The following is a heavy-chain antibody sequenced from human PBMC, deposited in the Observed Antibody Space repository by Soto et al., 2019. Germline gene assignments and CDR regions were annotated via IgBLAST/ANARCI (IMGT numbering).Heavy chain of an antibody. CDR2: ISYDGSNK. CDR3: AKATAIED. J-gene: IGHJ4*02. Sequence: QVQLVESGGGVVQPGRSLRLSCAASGFTFSSYGMHWVRQAPGKGLEWVAVISYDGSNKYYADSVKGRFTISRDNSKNALYVQRNSLRAEDTAVYYCAKATAIEDWGQGTLVTVSS. V-gene: IGHV3-30*18. CDR1: GFTFSSYG. D-gene: IGHD2-21*02.